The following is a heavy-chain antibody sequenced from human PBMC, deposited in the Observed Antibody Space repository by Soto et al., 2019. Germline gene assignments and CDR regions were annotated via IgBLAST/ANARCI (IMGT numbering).Heavy chain of an antibody. CDR1: GGSLSSSNW. CDR2: LFYSGST. CDR3: VHHGGVPYYQHV. D-gene: IGHD1-26*01. Sequence: KTSETLSLTCAVSGGSLSSSNWWSWVRQPPGQTLEWLGELFYSGSTKYNPSLSSRVTISADQSNNVFSLRLTSVTAADTAMYYCVHHGGVPYYQHVWGQGVLVTVSS. J-gene: IGHJ1*01. V-gene: IGHV4-4*02.